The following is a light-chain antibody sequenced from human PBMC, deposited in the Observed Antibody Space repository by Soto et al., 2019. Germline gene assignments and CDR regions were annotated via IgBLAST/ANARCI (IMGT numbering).Light chain of an antibody. Sequence: QSALTQPASVSGSPGQSITISCTGTSSNVGGYNYVSWYQQHPGKAPKLMIYEDSHRPSGVSNRFSGSESGNTASLTISGLQDEDEDDYYCCWYTSSSTLVFGGGTKVTVL. J-gene: IGLJ2*01. V-gene: IGLV2-14*01. CDR3: CWYTSSSTLV. CDR1: SSNVGGYNY. CDR2: EDS.